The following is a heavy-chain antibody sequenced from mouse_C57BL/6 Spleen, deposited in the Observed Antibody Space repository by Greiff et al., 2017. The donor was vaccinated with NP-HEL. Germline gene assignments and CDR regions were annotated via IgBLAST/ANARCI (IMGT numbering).Heavy chain of an antibody. CDR3: TRGTTDYFDY. CDR2: IDPETGGT. V-gene: IGHV1-15*01. J-gene: IGHJ2*01. CDR1: GYTFTDYE. D-gene: IGHD1-1*01. Sequence: QVQLQQSGAELVRPGASVTLSCKASGYTFTDYEMHWVKQTPVHGLEWIGAIDPETGGTAYNQKFKGKAILTADKSSSTAYMELRSPTSEDSAVYYCTRGTTDYFDYWGQGTTLTVSS.